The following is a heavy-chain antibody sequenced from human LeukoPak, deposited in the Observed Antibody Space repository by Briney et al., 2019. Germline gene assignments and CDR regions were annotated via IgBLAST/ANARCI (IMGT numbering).Heavy chain of an antibody. D-gene: IGHD3-22*01. CDR3: ARSVDYFDNTGPHMMFDY. Sequence: SETLSLTCKVSGDSITSHYWNWIRQPPGKGLEGIGYIYYTGIIKYNPSLTSRVSMSVDTSKNQFFLKMKSVTAADTAVYHCARSVDYFDNTGPHMMFDYWGQGSLVTVSS. J-gene: IGHJ4*02. V-gene: IGHV4-59*11. CDR2: IYYTGII. CDR1: GDSITSHY.